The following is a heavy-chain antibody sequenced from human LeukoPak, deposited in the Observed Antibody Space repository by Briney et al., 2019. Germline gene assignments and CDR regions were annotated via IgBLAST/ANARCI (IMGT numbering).Heavy chain of an antibody. CDR3: AKDPGSYDFWSGYYTRLKSEELDY. V-gene: IGHV3-23*01. Sequence: GSLRLSCAASGFTFSSYAMSWVRQAPGKGLEWVSAISGSGGSTYYADSVKGRFTISGDNSKNTLYLQMNSLRAEDTAVYYCAKDPGSYDFWSGYYTRLKSEELDYWGQGTLVTVSS. CDR1: GFTFSSYA. D-gene: IGHD3-3*01. J-gene: IGHJ4*02. CDR2: ISGSGGST.